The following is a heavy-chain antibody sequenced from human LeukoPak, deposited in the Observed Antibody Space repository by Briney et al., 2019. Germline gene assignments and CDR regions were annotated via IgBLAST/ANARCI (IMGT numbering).Heavy chain of an antibody. V-gene: IGHV1-69*04. J-gene: IGHJ3*02. D-gene: IGHD3-22*01. CDR3: ARDHYYDSSGSPPDAFDI. CDR1: GGTFSSYA. CDR2: IIPILGIA. Sequence: GASVKVSCKASGGTFSSYAISWVRQAPGQGLEWMGRIIPILGIANYAQKFQGRVTITADKSTSTAYMELSSLRSEDTAVYYCARDHYYDSSGSPPDAFDIWGQGTMVTVSS.